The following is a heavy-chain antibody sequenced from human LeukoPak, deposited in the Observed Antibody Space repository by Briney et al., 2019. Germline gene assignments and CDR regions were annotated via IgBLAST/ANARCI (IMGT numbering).Heavy chain of an antibody. V-gene: IGHV7-4-1*02. CDR3: ARDLYSGYRY. Sequence: ASMKVSCKASGYTFTNYGITWVRQAPGQGLEWMGWINTNTGNPTYAQGFTGRFVFSLDTSVSTAYLQISSLKAEDTAVYYCARDLYSGYRYWGQGTLVTVSS. CDR1: GYTFTNYG. CDR2: INTNTGNP. J-gene: IGHJ4*02. D-gene: IGHD5-12*01.